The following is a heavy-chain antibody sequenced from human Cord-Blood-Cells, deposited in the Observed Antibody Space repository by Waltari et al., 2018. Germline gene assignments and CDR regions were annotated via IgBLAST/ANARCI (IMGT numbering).Heavy chain of an antibody. CDR1: GYTFTSHG. D-gene: IGHD3-3*01. Sequence: QVQLVQSGAEVKKPGASVKVSCKASGYTFTSHGISWVRQAPGQGLEWMGWISAYNGNTNYAQKLQDRVTMTTDTSTSTAYMELRRLRSDDMAVYYFARPTYYDFWSGYYDALDSWGQGTIVTVSS. CDR2: ISAYNGNT. CDR3: ARPTYYDFWSGYYDALDS. J-gene: IGHJ3*02. V-gene: IGHV1-18*03.